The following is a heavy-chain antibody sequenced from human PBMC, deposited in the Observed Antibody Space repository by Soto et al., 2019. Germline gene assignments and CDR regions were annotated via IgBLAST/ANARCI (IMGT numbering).Heavy chain of an antibody. CDR3: TRAIGSGGVMGGFDY. CDR1: GGSFNMYA. D-gene: IGHD3-16*01. V-gene: IGHV1-69*01. CDR2: IIPIFDAP. J-gene: IGHJ4*02. Sequence: QVELVQSGAQVKNPGSAVKVSCKASGGSFNMYAMNWVRQAPGHGLEWMGGIIPIFDAPRYSEQFQGRVTITVDESTSTAYMELSSLRSDDTAIYYCTRAIGSGGVMGGFDYWGQGTLVTVSS.